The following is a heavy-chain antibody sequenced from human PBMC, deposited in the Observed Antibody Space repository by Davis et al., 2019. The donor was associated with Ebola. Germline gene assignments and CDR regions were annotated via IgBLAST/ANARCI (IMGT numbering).Heavy chain of an antibody. CDR2: IYYSGST. Sequence: MPGGSLRLSCTVSGGSISSYYWSWIRQPPGKGLEWIGYIYYSGSTNYNPSLKSRVTISVDTSKNQFSLKLSSVTAADTAVYYCARAPRGIAARIFDYWGQGTLVTVSS. J-gene: IGHJ4*02. D-gene: IGHD6-6*01. CDR3: ARAPRGIAARIFDY. V-gene: IGHV4-59*01. CDR1: GGSISSYY.